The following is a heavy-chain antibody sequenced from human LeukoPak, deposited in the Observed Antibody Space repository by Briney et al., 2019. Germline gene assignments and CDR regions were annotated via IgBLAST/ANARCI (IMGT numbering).Heavy chain of an antibody. V-gene: IGHV4-31*03. CDR2: ISYSGST. D-gene: IGHD4-17*01. CDR3: ARAAPTVTTVRFDY. CDR1: GGSISSGGYY. Sequence: PSETLPLTCTVSGGSISSGGYYWSWIRQHPGKGLEWIGYISYSGSTYYNPSLKSRVIISVDTSKNQFSLKLSSVTAADTAVYYCARAAPTVTTVRFDYWGQGTLVTVSS. J-gene: IGHJ4*02.